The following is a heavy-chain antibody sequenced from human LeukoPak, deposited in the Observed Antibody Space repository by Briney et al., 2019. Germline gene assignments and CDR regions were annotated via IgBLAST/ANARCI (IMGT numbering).Heavy chain of an antibody. V-gene: IGHV4-59*12. Sequence: PSETLSLTCTVSGGSISSYYWSWIRQPPGKGLEWIGYIYYSGSTNYNPSLKSRVTISVDTSKNQFSLKLSSVTAADTAVYYCARPRGYYYYYMDVWGKGTTVTISS. CDR3: ARPRGYYYYYMDV. CDR1: GGSISSYY. J-gene: IGHJ6*03. CDR2: IYYSGST.